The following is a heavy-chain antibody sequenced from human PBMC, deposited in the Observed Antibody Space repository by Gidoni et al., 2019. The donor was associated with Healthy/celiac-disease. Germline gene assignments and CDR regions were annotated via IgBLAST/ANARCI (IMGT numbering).Heavy chain of an antibody. CDR1: GFTVSRNY. V-gene: IGHV3-53*01. CDR2: IYRGGSK. Sequence: EVQLVESGGGLIQPGGSLRLSCAASGFTVSRNYMSWVRQAPGKGLEWVSVIYRGGSKYYADTVKGQFNISRDNSKNTLYLQMNSLRAENTAVYYCARVKVDTAKGLYGMDVWGQGTTVTVSS. CDR3: ARVKVDTAKGLYGMDV. D-gene: IGHD5-18*01. J-gene: IGHJ6*02.